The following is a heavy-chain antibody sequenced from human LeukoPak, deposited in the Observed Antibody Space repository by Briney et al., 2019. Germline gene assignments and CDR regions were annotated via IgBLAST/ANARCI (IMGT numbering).Heavy chain of an antibody. V-gene: IGHV1-2*02. CDR2: INPNSGGT. D-gene: IGHD6-19*01. CDR3: ARDGAVAGEIDY. CDR1: GYTFTGYY. Sequence: ASVKVSCKASGYTFTGYYTHWVRQAPGQGLEWMGWINPNSGGTNYAQKFQGRVTMTRDTSISTAYMELSRLRSDDTAVYYCARDGAVAGEIDYWGQGTLVTVSS. J-gene: IGHJ4*02.